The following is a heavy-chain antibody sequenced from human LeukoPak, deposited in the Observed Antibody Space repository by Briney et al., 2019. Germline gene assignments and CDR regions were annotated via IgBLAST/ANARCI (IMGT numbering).Heavy chain of an antibody. Sequence: SETLSLTCAVSGYSVSSGYYWAWIRQPPGKGLEWIGSLYHSGSTYYNPSLKSRVTISVDTSKNQFSLKLSSVTAADTAVYYCARGSTAMADFDYGGQGTLVSVSS. CDR1: GYSVSSGYY. V-gene: IGHV4-38-2*01. D-gene: IGHD5-18*01. CDR2: LYHSGST. J-gene: IGHJ4*02. CDR3: ARGSTAMADFDY.